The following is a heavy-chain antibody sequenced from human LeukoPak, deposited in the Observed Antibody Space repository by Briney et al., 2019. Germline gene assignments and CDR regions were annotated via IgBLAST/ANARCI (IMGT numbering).Heavy chain of an antibody. J-gene: IGHJ4*02. CDR2: IYYNGTT. V-gene: IGHV4-39*01. D-gene: IGHD6-19*01. CDR3: AGYSSGWSSGGGY. Sequence: SETLSLTCTVSGDSITSLTYYWGWIRQPPGKGLEWIASIYYNGTTYYSPSLKSRVTISVNRSDNQFSLRLSSVTAAGTAVYFCAGYSSGWSSGGGYWGQGTLVTVSS. CDR1: GDSITSLTYY.